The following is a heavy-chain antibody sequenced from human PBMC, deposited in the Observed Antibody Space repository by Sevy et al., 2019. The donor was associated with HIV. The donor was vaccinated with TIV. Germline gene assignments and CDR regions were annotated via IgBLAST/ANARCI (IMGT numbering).Heavy chain of an antibody. CDR2: IYFTGST. CDR1: GGSISAYY. D-gene: IGHD5-12*01. CDR3: ARAPPVRSGDDSLNWLDP. J-gene: IGHJ5*02. Sequence: SETLSLTCTVSGGSISAYYWSWIRQPPGKGLEYLWYIYFTGSTNYNPSLKSRVTISVDTSKNQFSLKLSSVTAADTAVYYCARAPPVRSGDDSLNWLDPWGQGTLVTVSS. V-gene: IGHV4-59*01.